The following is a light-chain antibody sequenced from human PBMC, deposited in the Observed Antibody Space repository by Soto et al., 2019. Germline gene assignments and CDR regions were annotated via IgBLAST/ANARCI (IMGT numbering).Light chain of an antibody. V-gene: IGKV3-20*01. CDR1: QSVSNNY. Sequence: EIVLTQSPGTLSLSPGERATLSCRASQSVSNNYLAWYQQKPGQAPRLLIYGASNWATGIPDRFSGSGSGTDFTLIISRLEPEDFAVYYCQQYGSSGTFGQGTKVDIK. CDR3: QQYGSSGT. CDR2: GAS. J-gene: IGKJ1*01.